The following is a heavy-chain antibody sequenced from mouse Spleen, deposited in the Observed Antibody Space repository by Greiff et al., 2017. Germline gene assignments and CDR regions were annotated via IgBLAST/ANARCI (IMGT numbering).Heavy chain of an antibody. J-gene: IGHJ3*01. D-gene: IGHD2-3*01. CDR1: GYTFTDHT. CDR3: ARSFYDGYSLAY. V-gene: IGHV1-78*01. CDR2: IYPRDGST. Sequence: VKLVESDAELVKPGASVKISCKVSGYTFTDHTIHWMKQRPEQGLEWIGYIYPRDGSTKYNEKFKGKATLTADKSSSTAYLQLNSLTSEDSAVYFCARSFYDGYSLAYWGQGTLVTVSA.